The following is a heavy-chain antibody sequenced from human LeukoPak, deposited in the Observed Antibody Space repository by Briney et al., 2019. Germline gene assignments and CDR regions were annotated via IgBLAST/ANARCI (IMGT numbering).Heavy chain of an antibody. J-gene: IGHJ4*02. CDR1: GFTFSSYS. V-gene: IGHV3-48*02. Sequence: GGSLRLSCAASGFTFSSYSMNWVRQAPGKGLEWVSYISSSSSTIYYADSVKGRFTISRDNAKNSLYLQMNSLRDKDTAVYYCARDSGSYWRYFDYWGQGTLVTVSS. CDR2: ISSSSSTI. D-gene: IGHD1-26*01. CDR3: ARDSGSYWRYFDY.